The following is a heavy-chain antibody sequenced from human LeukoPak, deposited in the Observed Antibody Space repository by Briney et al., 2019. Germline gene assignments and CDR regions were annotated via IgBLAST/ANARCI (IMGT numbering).Heavy chain of an antibody. CDR1: SGSFSGYY. CDR2: INHSGST. V-gene: IGHV4-34*01. CDR3: ARLNVLIVPAAMPDIWFDP. Sequence: SETLSLTCAVYSGSFSGYYWSWIRQPPGKGLEWIGEINHSGSTNYNPSLKSRVTISVDTSKNQFSLKLSSVTAADTAVYYCARLNVLIVPAAMPDIWFDPWGQGTLVTVSS. J-gene: IGHJ5*02. D-gene: IGHD2-2*01.